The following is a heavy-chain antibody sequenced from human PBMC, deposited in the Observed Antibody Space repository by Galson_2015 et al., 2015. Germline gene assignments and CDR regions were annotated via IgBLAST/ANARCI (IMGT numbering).Heavy chain of an antibody. CDR1: GFTFSSYG. V-gene: IGHV3-30*18. CDR3: AKDHYSNYDYYGMDV. CDR2: ISYDGSNK. J-gene: IGHJ6*02. Sequence: SLRLSCAASGFTFSSYGMHWVRQAPGKGLEWVAVISYDGSNKYYADSVKGRFTISRDNSKNTLYPQMNSLRAEDTAVYYCAKDHYSNYDYYGMDVWGQGTTVTVSS. D-gene: IGHD4-11*01.